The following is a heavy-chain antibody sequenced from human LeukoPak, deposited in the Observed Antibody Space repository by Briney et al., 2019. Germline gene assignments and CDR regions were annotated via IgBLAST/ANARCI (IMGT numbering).Heavy chain of an antibody. CDR1: GFTFSGYY. J-gene: IGHJ4*02. Sequence: AGGSLRLSCAASGFTFSGYYMSWIRQAPGKGLEWVSYISSSGSTIYYADSVKGRFTISRDNAKNSLYPQMNSLRAEDTAVYYCARTETYYYDSSGYPLDYWGQGTLVTVSS. CDR2: ISSSGSTI. V-gene: IGHV3-11*04. D-gene: IGHD3-22*01. CDR3: ARTETYYYDSSGYPLDY.